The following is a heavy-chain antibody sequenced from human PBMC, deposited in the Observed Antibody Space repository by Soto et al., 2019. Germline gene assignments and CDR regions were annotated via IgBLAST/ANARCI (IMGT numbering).Heavy chain of an antibody. D-gene: IGHD3-22*01. Sequence: SETLSLTCTVSGGSISSYYWSWIRQPPGKGLEWIGLIYYSGSTNYNPSLKSRVTISVDTSKNQFSLKLSSVTAADTAVYYCARADYYDSSGYLYYFDYWGQGTLVTVSS. J-gene: IGHJ4*02. CDR2: IYYSGST. V-gene: IGHV4-59*01. CDR3: ARADYYDSSGYLYYFDY. CDR1: GGSISSYY.